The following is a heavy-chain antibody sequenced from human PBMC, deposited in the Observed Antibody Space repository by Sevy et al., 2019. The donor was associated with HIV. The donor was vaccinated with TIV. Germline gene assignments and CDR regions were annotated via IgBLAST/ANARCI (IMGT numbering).Heavy chain of an antibody. D-gene: IGHD7-27*01. J-gene: IGHJ4*02. CDR2: ISKSGSTT. CDR1: GFTFSHHN. Sequence: GGSLRLSCAASGFTFSHHNMNWVRQAPGKGLEWISYISKSGSTTDFADSVGGRFTISRDNAKNSLFLEMHSLTDEDTAVYYCAREENRELGTIPLDSWGRGIQVTVSS. V-gene: IGHV3-48*02. CDR3: AREENRELGTIPLDS.